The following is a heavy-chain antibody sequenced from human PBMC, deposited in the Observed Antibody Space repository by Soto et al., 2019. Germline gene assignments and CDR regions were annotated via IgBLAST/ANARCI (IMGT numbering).Heavy chain of an antibody. Sequence: PSETLSLTCTVSGGSFDSSDYFWSWIRQSPEKRLEWIGSVYYSGTTYYNPSLKSRVSISVDTSKKQSTVQLTSVTAADTAVYYCARGYCSSGSCFWSWFDPWGQGTLVTVPQ. J-gene: IGHJ5*02. D-gene: IGHD6-13*01. CDR1: GGSFDSSDYF. CDR3: ARGYCSSGSCFWSWFDP. V-gene: IGHV4-39*01. CDR2: VYYSGTT.